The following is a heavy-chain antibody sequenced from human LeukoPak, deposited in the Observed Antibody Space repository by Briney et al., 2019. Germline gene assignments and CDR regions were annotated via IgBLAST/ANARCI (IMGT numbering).Heavy chain of an antibody. J-gene: IGHJ3*02. CDR1: GYTLTELS. Sequence: ASVKVSCKVSGYTLTELSMHWVRQPPGTGLEWMGGFDPEDGETIYAQKFQGRVTMNEDTSTNTAYMQLSSLRSAHTPVYYCATAGYTAGRAFDIWGQGTMVTVSS. CDR2: FDPEDGET. V-gene: IGHV1-24*01. CDR3: ATAGYTAGRAFDI. D-gene: IGHD5-18*01.